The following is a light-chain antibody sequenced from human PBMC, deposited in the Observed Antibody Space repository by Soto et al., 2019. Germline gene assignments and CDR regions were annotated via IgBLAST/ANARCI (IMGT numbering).Light chain of an antibody. Sequence: QSALTQPPSPSGSPGQSVTISCTGTSSDAGGYDYVSWYQQHPGKAPKLMIYEVTIRPSGVSDRFSGSKSGNTASLTVSGLQAEDEADYYCSSYTGGNPSYVFGTGTKV. J-gene: IGLJ1*01. CDR1: SSDAGGYDY. CDR2: EVT. V-gene: IGLV2-8*01. CDR3: SSYTGGNPSYV.